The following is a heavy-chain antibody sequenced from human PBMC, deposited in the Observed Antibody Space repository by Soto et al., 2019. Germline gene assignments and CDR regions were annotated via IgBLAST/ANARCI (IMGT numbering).Heavy chain of an antibody. Sequence: ASVKVSCKTSGYTFTSLAINWVRQATGQGLEWLGWTSPNSGNTAYAQKFQGRVTMTRDTSMSTVYMELSSLTSEDTAVYYCARGIEAGFDYWRQGTRVTVSS. CDR3: ARGIEAGFDY. D-gene: IGHD6-13*01. J-gene: IGHJ4*02. CDR1: GYTFTSLA. CDR2: TSPNSGNT. V-gene: IGHV1-8*01.